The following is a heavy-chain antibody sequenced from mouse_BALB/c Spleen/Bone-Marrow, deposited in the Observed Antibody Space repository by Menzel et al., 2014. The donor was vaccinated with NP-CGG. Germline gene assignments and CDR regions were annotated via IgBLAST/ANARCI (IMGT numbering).Heavy chain of an antibody. CDR3: ARDGSWFSY. CDR2: IRNKANGYTT. CDR1: GFTFTDYY. Sequence: EVKVVESGGGLVQPGGSLRLSCATSGFTFTDYYMSWVRQPPGKALEWLGFIRNKANGYTTEYSASVKGRFTISRDNSQRVLYLQMNTLRAEDSATYYCARDGSWFSYCGQGTLVTVSA. V-gene: IGHV7-3*02. J-gene: IGHJ3*01.